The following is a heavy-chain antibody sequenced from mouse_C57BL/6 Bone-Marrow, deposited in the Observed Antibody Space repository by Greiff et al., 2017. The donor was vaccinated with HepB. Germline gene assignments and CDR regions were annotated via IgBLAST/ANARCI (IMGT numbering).Heavy chain of an antibody. V-gene: IGHV5-6*01. Sequence: EVQLVESGGDLVKPGGSLKPSCAASGSTFRSYGMSWVRQTPDKRLEWVATISSGGSYTYYPDSVKGRFTISRDNAKNTLYLQMSSLKSEDTAMYYCARLGGYWGQGTTLTVSS. CDR3: ARLGGY. CDR1: GSTFRSYG. CDR2: ISSGGSYT. J-gene: IGHJ2*01. D-gene: IGHD3-3*01.